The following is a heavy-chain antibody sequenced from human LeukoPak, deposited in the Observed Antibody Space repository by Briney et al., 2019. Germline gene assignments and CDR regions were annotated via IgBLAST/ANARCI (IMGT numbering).Heavy chain of an antibody. CDR3: ASLWELHY. CDR2: INSGGDTI. D-gene: IGHD1-26*01. CDR1: GFTYSTFE. J-gene: IGHJ4*02. V-gene: IGHV3-48*03. Sequence: SGGSLRLSCAASGFTYSTFEMNWVRQAPGKGLEWISYINSGGDTIYYEDSVKGRFTVSRDNAKNSLYLQMNSLRAEDTAVYYCASLWELHYWGQGTLVTVSS.